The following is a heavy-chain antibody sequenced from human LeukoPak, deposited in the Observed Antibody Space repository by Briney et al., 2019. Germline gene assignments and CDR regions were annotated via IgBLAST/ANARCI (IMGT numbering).Heavy chain of an antibody. CDR3: ARSRVSRGDAFDI. V-gene: IGHV3-7*01. D-gene: IGHD3-10*01. J-gene: IGHJ3*02. CDR2: IKQDGSEK. CDR1: GFTFSSYW. Sequence: GGSLRLSCAGSGFTFSSYWMSWVRQAPGKGREWVANIKQDGSEKYYVDSVKGRFTISRDNAKNSLYLQMNSLRAEDTAVYYCARSRVSRGDAFDIWGQGTMVTVSS.